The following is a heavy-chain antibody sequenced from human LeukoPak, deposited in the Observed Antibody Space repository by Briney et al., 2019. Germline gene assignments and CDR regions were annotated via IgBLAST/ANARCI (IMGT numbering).Heavy chain of an antibody. CDR1: GYTFTSYG. V-gene: IGHV1-18*01. CDR3: ARTYGDYDGSYWYFDL. Sequence: ASVKVSCKASGYTFTSYGITWVRQAPGQGLEWMGWISTYNGNTDYAQKLQGRVTMTTDTSTSTACMELRSLRSDDTAMYYCARTYGDYDGSYWYFDLWGRGTLVTVSS. D-gene: IGHD4-17*01. J-gene: IGHJ2*01. CDR2: ISTYNGNT.